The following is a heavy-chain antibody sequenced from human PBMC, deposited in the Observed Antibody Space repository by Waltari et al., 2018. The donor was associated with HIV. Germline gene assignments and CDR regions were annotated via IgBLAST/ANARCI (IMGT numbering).Heavy chain of an antibody. CDR2: INRDGSTI. J-gene: IGHJ6*02. V-gene: IGHV3-74*01. D-gene: IGHD3-10*01. Sequence: EVQLVESGGGLVQPGGSLRLSCSASGFTFSSYCMQPVRQAPGKGLVWVSGINRDGSTIRYADSVKGRFTISRDNAKNTLYLQMNSLRAEDTALYYCARGQYYSMDVWGQGTTVTVSS. CDR3: ARGQYYSMDV. CDR1: GFTFSSYC.